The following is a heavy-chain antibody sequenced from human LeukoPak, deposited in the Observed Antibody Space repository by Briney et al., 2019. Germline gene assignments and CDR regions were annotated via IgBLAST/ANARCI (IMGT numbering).Heavy chain of an antibody. CDR3: ARDRDGVGY. J-gene: IGHJ4*02. V-gene: IGHV4-38-2*02. D-gene: IGHD4-17*01. CDR2: IYHSGST. CDR1: GYSISSGYY. Sequence: SETLSLTCTVSGYSISSGYYWGWIRQPPGKGLEWIGSIYHSGSTYYNPSLKSRVTISVDTSKNQFSLKLSSVTAADTAVYYCARDRDGVGYWGQGTLVTVSS.